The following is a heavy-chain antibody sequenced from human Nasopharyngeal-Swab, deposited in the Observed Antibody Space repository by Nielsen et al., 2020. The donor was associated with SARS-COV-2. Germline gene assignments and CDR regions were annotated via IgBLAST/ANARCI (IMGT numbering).Heavy chain of an antibody. CDR3: AKDGGSGSYGYDAFDI. V-gene: IGHV3-9*01. CDR1: GFTFEHFG. J-gene: IGHJ3*02. Sequence: SLKISCAASGFTFEHFGLHWVRQPPGKGLEWVAGISWKSESIGYVDSVGGRFSVSRDNAKKSLYLEMNSLRPDDTALYYCAKDGGSGSYGYDAFDIWGLGTMVTVSS. CDR2: ISWKSESI. D-gene: IGHD1-26*01.